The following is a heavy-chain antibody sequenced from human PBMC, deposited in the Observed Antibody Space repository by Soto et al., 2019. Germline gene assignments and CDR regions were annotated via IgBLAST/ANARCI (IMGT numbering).Heavy chain of an antibody. CDR1: GGSISSSSYY. D-gene: IGHD2-15*01. CDR3: AILDGYCSGGSCLDY. Sequence: QLQLQESGPGLVKPSETLSLTCTVSGGSISSSSYYWGWIRQPPGKGLEWIGSIYYSGSTYYNPSLKSRVTISVDTSKNEFSLKLSSVTAADTAVYYCAILDGYCSGGSCLDYWGQGTLVTVSS. J-gene: IGHJ4*02. CDR2: IYYSGST. V-gene: IGHV4-39*01.